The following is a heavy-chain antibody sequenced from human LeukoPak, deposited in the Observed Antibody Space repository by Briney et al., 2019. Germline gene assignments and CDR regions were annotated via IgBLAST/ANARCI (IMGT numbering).Heavy chain of an antibody. J-gene: IGHJ4*02. D-gene: IGHD2-21*01. Sequence: GGSLRPSCAASGFTFSTYSLNWVRQAPGKGLEWVSSISSSNSFIYYADSVKGRFTISRDNAKNSLYLQMNSLRAEDTAVYYCVRVDHSLGKTYFDYWGQGTLVTVSS. CDR3: VRVDHSLGKTYFDY. CDR2: ISSSNSFI. CDR1: GFTFSTYS. V-gene: IGHV3-21*01.